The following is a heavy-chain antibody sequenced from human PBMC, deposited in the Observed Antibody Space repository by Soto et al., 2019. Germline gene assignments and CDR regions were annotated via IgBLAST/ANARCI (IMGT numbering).Heavy chain of an antibody. Sequence: HVQLVQSGAEVKKPGASLKVSCKASGYTFISYGVSWVRQAPGQGLEWLGWISTYNGNTNYAQKFQGRITMTTDTSTTTVYMDLRSLRTDGTAVYYCARDQTKWLTDAFDIWGQGTMVGVSS. CDR1: GYTFISYG. J-gene: IGHJ3*02. CDR2: ISTYNGNT. V-gene: IGHV1-18*01. D-gene: IGHD5-12*01. CDR3: ARDQTKWLTDAFDI.